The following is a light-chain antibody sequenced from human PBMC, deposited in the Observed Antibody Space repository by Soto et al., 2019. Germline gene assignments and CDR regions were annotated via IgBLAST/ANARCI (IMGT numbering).Light chain of an antibody. Sequence: ETVMTQSPATLSVSPGERATLSCTASQSISSNLVWYQQKPGQAPRLLIYGASTRATGIPTRFSGSGSGTEFTLSISSLQSEDLAIYYCQQYKHWPRTFGQGTKVEIK. CDR2: GAS. CDR3: QQYKHWPRT. J-gene: IGKJ1*01. V-gene: IGKV3-15*01. CDR1: QSISSN.